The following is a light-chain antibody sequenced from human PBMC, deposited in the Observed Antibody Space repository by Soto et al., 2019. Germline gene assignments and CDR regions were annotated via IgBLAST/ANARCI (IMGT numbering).Light chain of an antibody. J-gene: IGKJ3*01. V-gene: IGKV2-28*01. CDR1: QSLLHSNGYNY. Sequence: DIVMTQSPLSLPVTPGEPASISCRSSQSLLHSNGYNYLDWYLQKPGQSPQLLIYLGSNRASGVPDRFSGSGSGTDFTLKISRVEAEDVGIYYYLQALQTHPTFGPGTKVDIK. CDR3: LQALQTHPT. CDR2: LGS.